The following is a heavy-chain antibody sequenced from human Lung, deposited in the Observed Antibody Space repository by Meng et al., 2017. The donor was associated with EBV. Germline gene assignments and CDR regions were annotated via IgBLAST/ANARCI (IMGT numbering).Heavy chain of an antibody. J-gene: IGHJ4*02. D-gene: IGHD3-10*02. Sequence: QVQLQQAGPGLVKPSQPPPLTCAISGDSVSSNRAAWNWIRQSPSRGLEWLGRTYYRSKYYNDYALSMKGRITINPDTSKNQFSLQLNSVTPEDTAIYYCARDWGDVRGGFDFWGQGTLVTVSS. CDR2: TYYRSKYYN. CDR3: ARDWGDVRGGFDF. CDR1: GDSVSSNRAA. V-gene: IGHV6-1*01.